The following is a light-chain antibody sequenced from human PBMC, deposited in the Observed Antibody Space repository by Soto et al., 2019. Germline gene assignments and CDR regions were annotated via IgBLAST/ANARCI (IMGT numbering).Light chain of an antibody. Sequence: QSVLPQPASVSESPGQAITITCTGTSSDVGGYNYVSWYQQHPGKAPKLMIYDVSNRPSGISNRFSGSKSGNTASLTISGLQAEDEADYYCSSYTSSSTYVFGTGTKVTVL. CDR1: SSDVGGYNY. CDR2: DVS. CDR3: SSYTSSSTYV. J-gene: IGLJ1*01. V-gene: IGLV2-14*01.